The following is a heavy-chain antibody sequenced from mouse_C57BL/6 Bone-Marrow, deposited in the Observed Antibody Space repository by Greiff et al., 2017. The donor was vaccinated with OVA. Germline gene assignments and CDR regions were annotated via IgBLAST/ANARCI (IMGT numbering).Heavy chain of an antibody. V-gene: IGHV5-6*01. CDR2: ISSGGSYT. CDR1: GFTFSSYG. J-gene: IGHJ3*01. CDR3: ARLRGGFAY. Sequence: EVMLVESGGDLVKPGGSLKLSCAASGFTFSSYGMSWVRQTPDKRLEWVATISSGGSYTYYPDSVKGRFTISRDNAKNTLYLQMSSLKSEDTAMYYCARLRGGFAYWGQGTLVTVSA.